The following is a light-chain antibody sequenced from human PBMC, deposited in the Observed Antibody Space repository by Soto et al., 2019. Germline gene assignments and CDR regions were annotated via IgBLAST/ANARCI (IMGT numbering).Light chain of an antibody. CDR2: WAS. V-gene: IGKV4-1*01. CDR3: QQYYSTPIT. CDR1: QSVLYSSNNKNY. J-gene: IGKJ1*01. Sequence: DIVMTQSPDSLAVSLGERATINCKSSQSVLYSSNNKNYLAWYQQKPGQPPKLLIYWASTRESGVPDRFSGSGSGEDFTLTISSLPAEDVAVYYCQQYYSTPITFGQGTKVEIK.